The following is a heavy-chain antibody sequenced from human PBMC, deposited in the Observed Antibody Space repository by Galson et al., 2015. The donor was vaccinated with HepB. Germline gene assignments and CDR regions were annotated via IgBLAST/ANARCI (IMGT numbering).Heavy chain of an antibody. CDR3: ARDEYSLIPWNYYGMDV. CDR2: IYSGGGT. V-gene: IGHV3-66*02. J-gene: IGHJ6*02. Sequence: SLRLSCAASGFTVSSYYMNWVRQAPGKGLEWVSIIYSGGGTYYADSVKGRFTISRDHSKNTLYLQMNSLRTEDTAVSYCARDEYSLIPWNYYGMDVWGQGTTVTVSS. D-gene: IGHD4-11*01. CDR1: GFTVSSYY.